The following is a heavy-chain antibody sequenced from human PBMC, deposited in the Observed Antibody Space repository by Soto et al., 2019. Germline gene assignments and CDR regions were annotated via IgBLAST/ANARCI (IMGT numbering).Heavy chain of an antibody. J-gene: IGHJ4*02. CDR2: IWYDGSNE. Sequence: QVQLVESGGGVVQPGRSLRLSCAASGFTFSSYGMHWVRQAPGKGMEWVAVIWYDGSNEYSADSVKGRFTISRDKSKNTLYLQMNSLRAEDTAVYYCARGNGHLYGLLDYWGQGTLVTVSS. V-gene: IGHV3-33*01. CDR1: GFTFSSYG. CDR3: ARGNGHLYGLLDY. D-gene: IGHD1-1*01.